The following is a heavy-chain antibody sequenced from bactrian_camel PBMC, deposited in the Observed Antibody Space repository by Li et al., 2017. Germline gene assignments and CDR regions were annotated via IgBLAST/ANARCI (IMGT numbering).Heavy chain of an antibody. Sequence: HVQLVESGGGSVQAGGSLRLSCAVSGFTYSRYCIGWFRQAPGKEREGVASISVDRSTTYADSVKGRFTISQNDAKNTLYLQMNSLQVEDTAMYYCAKSVAGRAYANDRGQVRGQGTQVTVS. CDR1: GFTYSRYC. J-gene: IGHJ4*01. CDR2: ISVDRST. V-gene: IGHV3S55*01. D-gene: IGHD1*01. CDR3: AKSVAGRAYANDRGQV.